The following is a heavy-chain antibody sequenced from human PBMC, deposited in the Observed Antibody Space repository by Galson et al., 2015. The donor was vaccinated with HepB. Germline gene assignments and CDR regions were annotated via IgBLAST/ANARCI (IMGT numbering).Heavy chain of an antibody. CDR1: GSTFTSYA. CDR2: INAGNGNT. J-gene: IGHJ4*02. Sequence: SVKVSCKASGSTFTSYAMHWVRQAPGQRLEWMGWINAGNGNTKYSQKFQGRVTITRDTSASTAYMELSSLRSEDTAVYYCARFRVPGTSLDDYWGQGTLVTVSS. D-gene: IGHD1-1*01. V-gene: IGHV1-3*01. CDR3: ARFRVPGTSLDDY.